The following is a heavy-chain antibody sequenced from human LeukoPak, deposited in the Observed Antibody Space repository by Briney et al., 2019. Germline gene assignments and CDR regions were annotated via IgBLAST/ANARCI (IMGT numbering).Heavy chain of an antibody. CDR1: NGSISSSRYF. J-gene: IGHJ4*02. Sequence: RSSETLSLTCSVSNGSISSSRYFWGWIRQPPGKGLEWIGSIDYSGSTYYNPSLKSRVTMSVDTSKNQFSLRLRSVTAADTAVYYCARGRGGYYYQHNYFDYWGQGTLVTVSS. CDR3: ARGRGGYYYQHNYFDY. CDR2: IDYSGST. V-gene: IGHV4-39*07. D-gene: IGHD3-22*01.